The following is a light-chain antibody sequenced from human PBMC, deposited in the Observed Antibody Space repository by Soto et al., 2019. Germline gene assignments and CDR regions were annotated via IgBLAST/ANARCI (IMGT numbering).Light chain of an antibody. CDR1: QSVSDN. V-gene: IGKV3-15*01. Sequence: EVVLTQSPVTLSMSPGDSATLSCRASQSVSDNFAWYHQKPGQAPRLLIYGASTRATGIPARFSGSGSGTEFTLTISSLQSEDFAVYYCQQYKDWPITFGQGTRLEIK. CDR3: QQYKDWPIT. CDR2: GAS. J-gene: IGKJ5*01.